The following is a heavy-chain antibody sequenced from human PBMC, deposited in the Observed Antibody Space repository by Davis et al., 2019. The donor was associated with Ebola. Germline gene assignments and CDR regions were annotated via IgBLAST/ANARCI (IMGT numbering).Heavy chain of an antibody. V-gene: IGHV3-7*04. CDR1: GFTFSSYG. D-gene: IGHD4-17*01. Sequence: GESLKIPCAAPGFTFSSYGMHWVRQAPGKGLEWVASIKQDGSEKYYVDSVKGRFTISRDNAKNTLYLQMNSLRVEDTAVYYCTRVIDGDYDGNWGQGTLVTVSS. CDR2: IKQDGSEK. J-gene: IGHJ4*02. CDR3: TRVIDGDYDGN.